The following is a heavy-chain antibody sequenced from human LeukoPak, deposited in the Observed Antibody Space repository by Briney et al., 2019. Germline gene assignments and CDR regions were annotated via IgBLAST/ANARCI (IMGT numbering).Heavy chain of an antibody. CDR1: GYSFATSW. D-gene: IGHD3-9*01. Sequence: GESLKISCKASGYSFATSWIGWVRQMPGKGLEWMGIIYPADSDIRYSPSFQGQVTISADKSISTAYLQWSSLKASDTAIYYCARHQRDDISRTPDYWGQGTLVTVSS. V-gene: IGHV5-51*01. J-gene: IGHJ4*02. CDR3: ARHQRDDISRTPDY. CDR2: IYPADSDI.